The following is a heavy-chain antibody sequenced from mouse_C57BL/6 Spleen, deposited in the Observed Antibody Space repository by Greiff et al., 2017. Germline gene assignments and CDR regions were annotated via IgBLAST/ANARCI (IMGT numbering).Heavy chain of an antibody. Sequence: EVMLVESGGGLVQPGGSLSLSCAASGFTFTDYYMSWVRQPPGKALEWLGFIRNKANGYTTEYSASVKGRFTISRDNSQSILYLQMNALRAEDSATYYCARRGGHLDYWGQGTTLTVSS. CDR2: IRNKANGYTT. V-gene: IGHV7-3*01. J-gene: IGHJ2*01. CDR3: ARRGGHLDY. CDR1: GFTFTDYY.